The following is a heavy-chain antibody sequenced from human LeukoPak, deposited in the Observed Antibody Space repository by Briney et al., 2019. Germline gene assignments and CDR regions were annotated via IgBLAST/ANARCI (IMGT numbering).Heavy chain of an antibody. CDR2: INPNSAGT. CDR1: GYTFTGYY. V-gene: IGHV1-2*02. D-gene: IGHD6-19*01. J-gene: IGHJ4*02. Sequence: ASVTVSFTSSGYTFTGYYVHWVRQAPGQGLEWMGWINPNSAGTQYAQKFQGRVTMTRDTSSSTACMELSRLNSDDTAVYYCATYSGPLGYWGQGTLVTVSS. CDR3: ATYSGPLGY.